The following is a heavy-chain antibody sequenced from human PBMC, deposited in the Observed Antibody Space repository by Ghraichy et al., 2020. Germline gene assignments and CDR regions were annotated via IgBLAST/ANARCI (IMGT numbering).Heavy chain of an antibody. CDR1: GGSIFNAHFY. V-gene: IGHV4-39*01. Sequence: SETLSLTCAVSGGSIFNAHFYWGWVSQPPGKGLEWIGNVYYDGITYYNPSLKSRVSLSVDTSKNQFSLRLSSVTAADTAVYFCARLSRPFLVPIKFDTWGQGSLVTVSS. CDR3: ARLSRPFLVPIKFDT. D-gene: IGHD2/OR15-2a*01. J-gene: IGHJ5*02. CDR2: VYYDGIT.